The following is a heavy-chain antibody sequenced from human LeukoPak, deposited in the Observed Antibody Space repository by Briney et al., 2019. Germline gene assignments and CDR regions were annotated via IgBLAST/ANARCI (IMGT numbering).Heavy chain of an antibody. D-gene: IGHD2-2*02. Sequence: PGGSLRLSCAASGFTFSSYWMSWVRQAPGKGLEWVANIKQDGSEKYYVDSVKGRFTISRDNAKNSLYLQMNSLRAEDTAVYYCASEEYCSSTSCYKAFDIWGQGTMVTVSS. CDR3: ASEEYCSSTSCYKAFDI. CDR2: IKQDGSEK. J-gene: IGHJ3*02. CDR1: GFTFSSYW. V-gene: IGHV3-7*01.